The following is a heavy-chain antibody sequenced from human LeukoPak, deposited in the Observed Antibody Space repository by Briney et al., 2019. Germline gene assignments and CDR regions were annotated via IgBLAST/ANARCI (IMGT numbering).Heavy chain of an antibody. CDR1: GGSISSSSYY. Sequence: SETLSLTCTVSGGSISSSSYYWGWIRQPPGKGVEWIGSMYYSGSTYYNPSLKSRVTISVDTSKNQFSLKLSSVTAAHTAVYYCARLGWELLQGYHYWGQGTLVTVSS. V-gene: IGHV4-39*01. CDR2: MYYSGST. J-gene: IGHJ4*02. D-gene: IGHD1-26*01. CDR3: ARLGWELLQGYHY.